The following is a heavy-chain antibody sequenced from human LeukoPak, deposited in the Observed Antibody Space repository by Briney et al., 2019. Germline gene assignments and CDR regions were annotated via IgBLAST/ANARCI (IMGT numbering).Heavy chain of an antibody. J-gene: IGHJ4*02. Sequence: GGSLRLSCAASGFTFSNAWMSWVRQAPGKGLEWVGRIKSKTDGGTTDYAAPVKGRFTILRDDSKNTLYLQMNSLKTEDTAVYYCTTDSRGSGIDYWGQGTLVTVSS. CDR3: TTDSRGSGIDY. D-gene: IGHD5-12*01. CDR2: IKSKTDGGTT. V-gene: IGHV3-15*01. CDR1: GFTFSNAW.